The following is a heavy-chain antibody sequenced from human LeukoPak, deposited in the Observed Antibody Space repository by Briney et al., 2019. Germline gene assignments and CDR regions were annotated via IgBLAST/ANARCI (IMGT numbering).Heavy chain of an antibody. J-gene: IGHJ4*02. V-gene: IGHV3-74*01. D-gene: IGHD5-18*01. Sequence: GGSLRLSCAASGFTFSNHWMHWVRQAPGKGLMWVSRISRGASRTDYADSVKGRFTISRDDAKNTLYLRVNSLRVEDTGVYFCARGGSDTAMAHDYWGQGILVTVSS. CDR1: GFTFSNHW. CDR3: ARGGSDTAMAHDY. CDR2: ISRGASRT.